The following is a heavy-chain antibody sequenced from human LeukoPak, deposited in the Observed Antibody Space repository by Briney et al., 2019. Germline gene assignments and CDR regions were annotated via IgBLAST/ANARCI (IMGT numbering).Heavy chain of an antibody. J-gene: IGHJ4*02. Sequence: PGGSLRLSCAASGFTFSSYAMSWVRQAPGKGLEWVSAISGSGGSTYYADSVKGRFTISRDNSKNTLYLQMNSLRAEDTAVYYCARVFFPYSSTWYSLFDYWGQGTLVTVSS. CDR3: ARVFFPYSSTWYSLFDY. V-gene: IGHV3-23*01. CDR2: ISGSGGST. D-gene: IGHD6-13*01. CDR1: GFTFSSYA.